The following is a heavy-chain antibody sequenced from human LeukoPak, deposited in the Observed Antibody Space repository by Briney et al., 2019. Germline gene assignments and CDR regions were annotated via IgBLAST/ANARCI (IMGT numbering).Heavy chain of an antibody. CDR1: GFTFSSYA. D-gene: IGHD3-3*01. J-gene: IGHJ4*02. Sequence: GESLRLSCAASGFTFSSYAMHWVRQAPGKGLEWVAVISYDGSNKYYADSVKGRFTISRDNSKNTLYLQMNSLRAEDTAVYYCARGYYDFWSGVDYWGQGTLVTVSS. CDR3: ARGYYDFWSGVDY. V-gene: IGHV3-30*04. CDR2: ISYDGSNK.